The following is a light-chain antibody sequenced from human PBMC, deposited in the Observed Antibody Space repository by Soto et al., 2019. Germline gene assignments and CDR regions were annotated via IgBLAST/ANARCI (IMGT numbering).Light chain of an antibody. CDR1: KLGDKY. V-gene: IGLV3-1*01. CDR2: QDS. J-gene: IGLJ2*01. Sequence: SYELTQPPSVSVSPGQTASITCSGDKLGDKYACWYQQKPGQSPVLVIYQDSKRPSGIPERFSGSNPGNTATLTISGTQAMDEADYYCQAWDSSTVVFRGGTKLTV. CDR3: QAWDSSTVV.